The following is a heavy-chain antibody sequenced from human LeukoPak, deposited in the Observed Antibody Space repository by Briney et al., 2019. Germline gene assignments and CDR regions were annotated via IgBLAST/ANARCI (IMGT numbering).Heavy chain of an antibody. V-gene: IGHV3-48*03. Sequence: PGGSLRLSCAASGFTFSSYEMNWVRQAPGKGLEWVSYISTSGNTRYYADSVKGRFTISRDNAKNSLYLQMNSLRVEGTAVYYCARELSGTTSYYFDYWGQGILVTVSS. CDR1: GFTFSSYE. D-gene: IGHD1-7*01. J-gene: IGHJ4*02. CDR3: ARELSGTTSYYFDY. CDR2: ISTSGNTR.